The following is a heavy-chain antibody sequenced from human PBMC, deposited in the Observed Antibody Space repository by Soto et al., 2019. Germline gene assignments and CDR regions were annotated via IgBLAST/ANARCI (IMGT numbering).Heavy chain of an antibody. CDR3: VRDCSASGDH. Sequence: EVQLVGAGGGLVQPGGSLRLSCAASGFSVTDNYMTWVRQAPGKGLEWVSILFMGGGTSYADSVKGRFTISRDNSKNTLYLQMNSLRVEDTAVYYCVRDCSASGDHWGQGTLVTVSS. V-gene: IGHV3-66*01. CDR1: GFSVTDNY. J-gene: IGHJ4*02. D-gene: IGHD2-15*01. CDR2: LFMGGGT.